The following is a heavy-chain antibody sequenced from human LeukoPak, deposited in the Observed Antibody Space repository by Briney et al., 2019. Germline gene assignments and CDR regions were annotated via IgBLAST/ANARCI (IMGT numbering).Heavy chain of an antibody. CDR1: GFTFSSYA. CDR3: AKDPSELPLEYNWFDP. J-gene: IGHJ5*02. D-gene: IGHD5-24*01. CDR2: ISGGGGST. V-gene: IGHV3-23*01. Sequence: GGSLRLSCAASGFTFSSYAMSWVRQAPGKGLEWVSAISGGGGSTYYADSVKGRFTISRDNSKNTLYLQMNSLRAEDTAAYYCAKDPSELPLEYNWFDPWGQGTLVTVSS.